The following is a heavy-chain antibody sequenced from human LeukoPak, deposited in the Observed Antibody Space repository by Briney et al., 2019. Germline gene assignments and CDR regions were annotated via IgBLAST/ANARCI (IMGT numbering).Heavy chain of an antibody. CDR1: GGSISSYY. CDR2: IYTSGST. Sequence: SETLSLTCTVSGGSISSYYWSWIRQPAGKGLEWIGRIYTSGSTNYNPSLKSRVTMSVDTSKNQFSLKLSSVTAADTAVYYCARALYSYGYSNWFDPWGQGTLVTVSS. V-gene: IGHV4-4*07. CDR3: ARALYSYGYSNWFDP. D-gene: IGHD5-18*01. J-gene: IGHJ5*02.